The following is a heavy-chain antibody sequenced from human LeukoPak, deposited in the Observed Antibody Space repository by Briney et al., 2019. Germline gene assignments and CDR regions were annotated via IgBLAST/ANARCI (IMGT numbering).Heavy chain of an antibody. CDR2: ISAYNGNT. CDR1: GYTFTSYG. V-gene: IGHV1-18*01. J-gene: IGHJ3*02. Sequence: ASVKVSCKASGYTFTSYGISRVRQAPGQGLEWMGWISAYNGNTNYAQKLQGRVTITTDESTSTAYMELSSLRSEDTAVYYCARAPGSVDAFDIWGQGTMVTVSS. CDR3: ARAPGSVDAFDI. D-gene: IGHD2-15*01.